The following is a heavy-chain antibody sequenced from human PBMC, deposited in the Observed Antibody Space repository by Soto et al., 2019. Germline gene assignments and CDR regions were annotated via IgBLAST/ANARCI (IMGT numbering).Heavy chain of an antibody. Sequence: GGSLRLSCAASGFTFSSYAMHWVRQAPGKGLEWVAVISYDGSNKYYADSVKGRFTISRDNSKNTLYLQMNSLRAEDTAVYYCARRYSSGYGMDVWGQGTRVTVSS. CDR2: ISYDGSNK. D-gene: IGHD6-25*01. CDR3: ARRYSSGYGMDV. V-gene: IGHV3-30-3*01. CDR1: GFTFSSYA. J-gene: IGHJ6*02.